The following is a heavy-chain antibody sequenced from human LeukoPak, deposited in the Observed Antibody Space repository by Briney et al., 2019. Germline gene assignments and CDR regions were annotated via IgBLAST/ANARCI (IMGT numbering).Heavy chain of an antibody. CDR3: ARHAGSGSYYNALDY. CDR1: GDSINSYY. Sequence: SETLSLTCTVSGDSINSYYWSWIRQPPGKGLEWIGSIYYSGTTYYNPSLKSRVTISVDTSKNQFSLKLSSVTAADTAVYYCARHAGSGSYYNALDYWGQGTLVTVSS. V-gene: IGHV4-39*01. D-gene: IGHD3-10*01. J-gene: IGHJ4*02. CDR2: IYYSGTT.